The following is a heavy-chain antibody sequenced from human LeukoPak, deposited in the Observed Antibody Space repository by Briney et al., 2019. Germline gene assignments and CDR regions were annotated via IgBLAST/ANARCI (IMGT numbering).Heavy chain of an antibody. CDR3: ARGFGSTWLEY. J-gene: IGHJ1*01. CDR1: GYSFTSYW. V-gene: IGHV5-51*01. D-gene: IGHD6-13*01. Sequence: GASLQTSCKGSGYSFTSYWIGWVRQLPGKGLEWMGIIYPGDSDTRYSPSFQGQVTISADKSLTTAYLQWSSLKASDTAMYYCARGFGSTWLEYWGQGTLVTVSS. CDR2: IYPGDSDT.